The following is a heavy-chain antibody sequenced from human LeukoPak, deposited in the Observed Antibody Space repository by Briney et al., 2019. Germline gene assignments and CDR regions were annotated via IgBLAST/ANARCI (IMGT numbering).Heavy chain of an antibody. J-gene: IGHJ5*02. CDR1: GYTLTELS. CDR2: FDPEDGET. Sequence: ASVKVSCKVSGYTLTELSMHWVRQAPGKGLEWMGGFDPEDGETIYAQKFQGRVTMTEDTSTDIAYMELSSLRSEDTAVYYCARGGVVDTAMVPKMNWFDPWGQGTLVTVSS. CDR3: ARGGVVDTAMVPKMNWFDP. V-gene: IGHV1-24*01. D-gene: IGHD5-18*01.